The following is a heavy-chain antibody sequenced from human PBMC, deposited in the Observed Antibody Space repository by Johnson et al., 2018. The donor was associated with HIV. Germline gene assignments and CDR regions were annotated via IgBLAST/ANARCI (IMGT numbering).Heavy chain of an antibody. D-gene: IGHD6-19*01. V-gene: IGHV3-71*04. J-gene: IGHJ3*02. Sequence: VQLVESGGGLVKPGGSLRLSCAASGFTFSSYAMHWVRQAPGKGLEWVSFIRSKAYGETTEYAASVKGRFTISRDDSKSITFLQMNSLRAEDSAVYYCAKLAIDYSGAWYGLTFDIWGQGTMVTVSS. CDR1: GFTFSSYA. CDR3: AKLAIDYSGAWYGLTFDI. CDR2: IRSKAYGETT.